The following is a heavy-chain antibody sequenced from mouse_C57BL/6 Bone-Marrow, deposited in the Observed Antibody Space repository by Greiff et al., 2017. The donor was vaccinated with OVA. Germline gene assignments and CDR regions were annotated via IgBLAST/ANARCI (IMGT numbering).Heavy chain of an antibody. CDR1: GFNIKDDY. D-gene: IGHD1-1*01. J-gene: IGHJ2*01. CDR2: IDPENGDT. Sequence: EVQLVESGAELVRPGASVKLSCTASGFNIKDDYMHWVKQRPEQGLEWIGWIDPENGDTEYASKFQGKATITADTSSNTAYLQLSSLTSEDTAVYYCTTWGPYYYGSSYEGYWGQGTTLTVSS. V-gene: IGHV14-4*01. CDR3: TTWGPYYYGSSYEGY.